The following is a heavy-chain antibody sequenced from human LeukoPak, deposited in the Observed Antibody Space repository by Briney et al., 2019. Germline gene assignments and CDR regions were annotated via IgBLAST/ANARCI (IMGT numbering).Heavy chain of an antibody. CDR1: GFTVRSNY. V-gene: IGHV3-53*01. CDR2: ISSGGNT. Sequence: PGESMRLSCAASGFTVRSNYMGWVRQAPGKGLEWVSIISSGGNTNYADTVKGRFTISRDNSRNTLYLQMNSLRAEDTAVYYCAKVASDSSGWYHFDYWGQGTLVNVCS. CDR3: AKVASDSSGWYHFDY. J-gene: IGHJ4*02. D-gene: IGHD6-19*01.